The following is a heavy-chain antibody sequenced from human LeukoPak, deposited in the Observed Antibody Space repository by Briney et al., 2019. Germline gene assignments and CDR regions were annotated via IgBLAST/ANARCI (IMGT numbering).Heavy chain of an antibody. CDR2: ISYDGSNK. CDR3: ARTTRKVDY. D-gene: IGHD1-14*01. J-gene: IGHJ4*02. Sequence: GGSLRLSCAASGFTFSSYAMHWVRQAPGKGLEWVAVISYDGSNKYYADSVKGRFTISRDNSKNTLYLQMNSLRAEDTAVYYGARTTRKVDYWGQGTLVTVSS. CDR1: GFTFSSYA. V-gene: IGHV3-30-3*01.